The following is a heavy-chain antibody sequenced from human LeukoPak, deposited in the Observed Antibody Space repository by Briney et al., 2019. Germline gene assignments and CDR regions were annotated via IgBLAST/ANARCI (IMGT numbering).Heavy chain of an antibody. J-gene: IGHJ4*02. CDR1: GGTFSSYA. V-gene: IGHV1-69*04. D-gene: IGHD6-19*01. CDR3: ARVEISSGCPDDY. Sequence: GASVKVSCKASGGTFSSYAISWVRQAPGQGLEWMGRIIPILGIANYAQKFQGRVTITADKSTSTAYMELSSLRSEDTAVYYCARVEISSGCPDDYWGQGTLVTVSS. CDR2: IIPILGIA.